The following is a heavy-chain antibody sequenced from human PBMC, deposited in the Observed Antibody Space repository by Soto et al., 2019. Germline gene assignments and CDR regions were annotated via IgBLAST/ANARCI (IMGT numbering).Heavy chain of an antibody. CDR1: GGSISSGGYY. CDR3: ARDSSRGFDY. Sequence: SETLSLTCTVSGGSISSGGYYWIWIRQHPGKGLEWIGYIYYSGSTYYNPSLKSRVTISVDTSKNQFSLKLSSVTAADTAVYYCARDSSRGFDYWGQGTLVTVSS. D-gene: IGHD6-13*01. V-gene: IGHV4-31*03. CDR2: IYYSGST. J-gene: IGHJ4*02.